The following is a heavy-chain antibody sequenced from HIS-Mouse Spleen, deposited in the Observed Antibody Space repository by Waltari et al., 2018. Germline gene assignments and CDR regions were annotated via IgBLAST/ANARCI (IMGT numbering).Heavy chain of an antibody. Sequence: QLQLQESGPGLVKPSETLSLPCSVPGASMSRSSFHLGWVRQPPGKGLEWIGSIYYSGSTYYNPSLKSRVTISVDTSKNQFSLKLSSVTAADTAVYYCAREIPYSSSWYDWYFDLWGRGTLVTVSS. J-gene: IGHJ2*01. D-gene: IGHD6-13*01. CDR3: AREIPYSSSWYDWYFDL. CDR2: IYYSGST. CDR1: GASMSRSSFH. V-gene: IGHV4-39*07.